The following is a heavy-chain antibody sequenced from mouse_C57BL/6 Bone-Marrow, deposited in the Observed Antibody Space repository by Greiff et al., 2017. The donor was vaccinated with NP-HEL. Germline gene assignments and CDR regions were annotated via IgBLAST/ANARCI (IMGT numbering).Heavy chain of an antibody. D-gene: IGHD1-1*01. V-gene: IGHV1-81*01. CDR1: GYTFTSYG. CDR2: IYPRSGNT. CDR3: ARPYYGSSFAY. J-gene: IGHJ3*01. Sequence: VKLQESGAELARPGASVKLSCKASGYTFTSYGISWVKQRTGQGLEWIGEIYPRSGNTYYNEKFKGKATLTADKSSSTAYMELRSLTSEDSAVYFCARPYYGSSFAYWGQGTLVTVSA.